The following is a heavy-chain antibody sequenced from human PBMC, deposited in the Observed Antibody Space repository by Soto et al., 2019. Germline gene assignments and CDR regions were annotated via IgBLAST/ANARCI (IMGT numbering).Heavy chain of an antibody. D-gene: IGHD1-26*01. Sequence: QVQLVQSGAEVKKPGSSVKVSCKASGGIFSSYAISWLRQAPGQGLEWMGAVIPILGQAYYAQDLQDRVSITADESTRTTYMELSSLRSEDKAVYFCARVGGIGATPGTDYWGQGTLVTVSS. CDR3: ARVGGIGATPGTDY. CDR1: GGIFSSYA. J-gene: IGHJ4*02. V-gene: IGHV1-69*01. CDR2: VIPILGQA.